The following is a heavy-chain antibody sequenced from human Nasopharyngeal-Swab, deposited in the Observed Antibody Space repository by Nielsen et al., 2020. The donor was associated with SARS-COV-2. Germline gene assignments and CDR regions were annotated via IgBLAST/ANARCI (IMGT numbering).Heavy chain of an antibody. Sequence: GSLRLSCTVSGGSISSYYWSWIRQPPGKGLEWIGYIYYSGSTNYNPSLKSRVTIPVDTSKNQFSLKLSSVTAAGTAVYYCARNFKHYYYYGMDVWGQGTTVTVSS. CDR2: IYYSGST. D-gene: IGHD1-7*01. J-gene: IGHJ6*02. CDR1: GGSISSYY. V-gene: IGHV4-59*01. CDR3: ARNFKHYYYYGMDV.